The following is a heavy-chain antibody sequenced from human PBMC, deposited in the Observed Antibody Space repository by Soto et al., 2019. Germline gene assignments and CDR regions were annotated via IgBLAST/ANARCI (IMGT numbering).Heavy chain of an antibody. CDR2: MNPNSGNT. J-gene: IGHJ4*02. Sequence: QVQLVQSGAEVKKPGASVKVSCKASGYTFTSYDINWVRQATGQGLEWMGWMNPNSGNTGYAQKFQGRVTMTRNTSRSTAYMELSSLRSEDTDVYYCARNDAGYYDGSGYYYGDWGQGTLVTVSS. V-gene: IGHV1-8*01. D-gene: IGHD3-22*01. CDR1: GYTFTSYD. CDR3: ARNDAGYYDGSGYYYGD.